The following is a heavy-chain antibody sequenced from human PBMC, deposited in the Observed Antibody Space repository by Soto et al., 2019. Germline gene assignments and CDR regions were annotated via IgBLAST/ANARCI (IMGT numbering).Heavy chain of an antibody. CDR2: ISYDGSHK. Sequence: QVQLVESGGGVVQPGGSLRLSCAASGFTFSSYGMHWVRQAPGKGLECVAVISYDGSHKYYADSVKGRFTISRDNSKNTLYLQMNSLRAEDTAVYYCAKDRESYTSSSYFFDYWGQGTLVTVSS. D-gene: IGHD6-6*01. V-gene: IGHV3-30*18. CDR3: AKDRESYTSSSYFFDY. J-gene: IGHJ4*02. CDR1: GFTFSSYG.